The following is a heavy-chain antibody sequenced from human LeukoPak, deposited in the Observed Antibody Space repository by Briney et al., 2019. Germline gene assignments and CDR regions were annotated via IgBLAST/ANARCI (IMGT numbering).Heavy chain of an antibody. V-gene: IGHV1-2*02. J-gene: IGHJ4*02. CDR1: GYTFTAYY. CDR2: INPNNGGT. D-gene: IGHD3-10*01. CDR3: ARVGGFGELS. Sequence: ASVKVSCKASGYTFTAYYTLWVRQAPGQGPEWMGWINPNNGGTNYAQKFQGRVTMTRATSISAAYMELSRLRSDDTAVYYCARVGGFGELSWGQGTLVTVSS.